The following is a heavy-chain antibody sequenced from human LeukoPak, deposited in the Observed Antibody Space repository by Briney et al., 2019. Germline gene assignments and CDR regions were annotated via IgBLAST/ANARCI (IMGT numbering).Heavy chain of an antibody. CDR1: EFTFSSYG. J-gene: IGHJ4*02. Sequence: PGGSLRLSRAASEFTFSSYGMHWVRQAPGKGLEWVAFIRYDGGNKYYADSVKGRFTISRDNSKNTLYLQMNSLRAEDTAVYYCARERAVYYDFWSGANLDYWGQGTLVTVSS. CDR2: IRYDGGNK. CDR3: ARERAVYYDFWSGANLDY. D-gene: IGHD3-3*01. V-gene: IGHV3-30*02.